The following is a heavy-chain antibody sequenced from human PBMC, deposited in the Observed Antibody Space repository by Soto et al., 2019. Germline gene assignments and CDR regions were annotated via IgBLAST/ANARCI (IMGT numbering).Heavy chain of an antibody. J-gene: IGHJ4*02. CDR3: VRANYFDY. CDR1: GGSISGHY. V-gene: IGHV4-59*11. CDR2: IYYSGST. Sequence: PSETLSLTCTVSGGSISGHYWSWIRQPPGQALEWIGNIYYSGSTNYNPSLRSRLTISVDTSKNQFSLRLSSVTAADTAVYYCVRANYFDYWGQGTLVTVYS.